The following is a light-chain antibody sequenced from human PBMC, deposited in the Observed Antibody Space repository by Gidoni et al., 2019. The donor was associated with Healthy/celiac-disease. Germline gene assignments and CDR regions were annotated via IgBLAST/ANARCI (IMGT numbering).Light chain of an antibody. CDR3: QQYNNWPPLT. Sequence: IVVTQSTATLSVSPGERATLSCNASQSVSSNLTWYQQKTGQAPRLLIYGASTRATGIPARFSGSGSGTEFTLTISSLQSEDFAVYYCQQYNNWPPLTFGGGTKVEIK. J-gene: IGKJ4*01. V-gene: IGKV3-15*01. CDR1: QSVSSN. CDR2: GAS.